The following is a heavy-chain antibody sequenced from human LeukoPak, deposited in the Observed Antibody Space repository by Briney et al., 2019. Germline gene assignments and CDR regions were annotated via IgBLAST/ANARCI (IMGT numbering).Heavy chain of an antibody. D-gene: IGHD3-10*01. CDR2: IYYSGST. CDR1: GGSISSGGYY. Sequence: SETLSLTCTVSGGSISSGGYYWSWIRQHPGKGLEWIGYIYYSGSTYYNPSLQSRVTISVDTSKNQFSLKLSSVTAADTAVYYCARGNRFYYQNDYWGQGTLVTVSS. V-gene: IGHV4-31*03. J-gene: IGHJ4*02. CDR3: ARGNRFYYQNDY.